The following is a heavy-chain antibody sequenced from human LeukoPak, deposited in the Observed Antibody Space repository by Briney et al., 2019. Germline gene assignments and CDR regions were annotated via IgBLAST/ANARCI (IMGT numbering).Heavy chain of an antibody. J-gene: IGHJ6*02. CDR2: FDPEDGKT. CDR1: GYTLTELS. D-gene: IGHD6-13*01. V-gene: IGHV1-24*01. CDR3: ATGYLVAAGLMDV. Sequence: GASVKVPCKVSGYTLTELSMFWVRQAPGKGLEWMGSFDPEDGKTVYAQKFQGRVTMTEDTSTDTAYMELSSLRSEDTAVYYCATGYLVAAGLMDVWGQGTTVTVSS.